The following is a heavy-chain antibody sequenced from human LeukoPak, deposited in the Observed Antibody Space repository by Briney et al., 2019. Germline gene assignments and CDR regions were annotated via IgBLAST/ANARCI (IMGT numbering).Heavy chain of an antibody. CDR3: ARVSSSSSSDP. V-gene: IGHV3-21*01. CDR2: ISSSSSYI. Sequence: GGSLRLSCAVSGFTFSSYSMNWVRQAPGKGLEWVSSISSSSSYIYYAGSVKGRFTISRDNAKNSLYLQMNSLRAEDTAVYYCARVSSSSSSDPWGQGTLVTVSS. J-gene: IGHJ5*02. D-gene: IGHD6-6*01. CDR1: GFTFSSYS.